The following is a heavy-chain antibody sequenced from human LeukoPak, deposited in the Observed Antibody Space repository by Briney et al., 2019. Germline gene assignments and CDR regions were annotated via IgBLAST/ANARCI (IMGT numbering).Heavy chain of an antibody. CDR3: TTDVVYPLSFDY. Sequence: GGSLRLSCAASGFTFSSYGMSWVRQAPGKGLEWVSAISGSGGSTYYADSVKGRFTISRDNSKNTLYLQMNSLKTEDAAVYYCTTDVVYPLSFDYWGQGTLVTVSS. V-gene: IGHV3-23*01. J-gene: IGHJ4*02. D-gene: IGHD5/OR15-5a*01. CDR1: GFTFSSYG. CDR2: ISGSGGST.